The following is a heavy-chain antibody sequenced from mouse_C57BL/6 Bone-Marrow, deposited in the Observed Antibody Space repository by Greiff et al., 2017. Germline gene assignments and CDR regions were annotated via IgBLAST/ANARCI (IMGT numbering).Heavy chain of an antibody. J-gene: IGHJ3*01. Sequence: QVQLQQPGAELVMPGASVKLSCKASGYTFTSYWMHWVKQRPGQGLEWIGEIDPSDSYTNYNQKFKGKSTLTVDKSSSTAYMQLSSLTSEDSAVYDCAREGDYYGSSPFAYGGQGTLVTVSA. CDR1: GYTFTSYW. V-gene: IGHV1-69*01. CDR2: IDPSDSYT. D-gene: IGHD1-1*01. CDR3: AREGDYYGSSPFAY.